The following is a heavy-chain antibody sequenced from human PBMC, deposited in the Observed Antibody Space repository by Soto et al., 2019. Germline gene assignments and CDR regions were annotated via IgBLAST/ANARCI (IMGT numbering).Heavy chain of an antibody. CDR3: ARPDYYGSGSTRRLYYYYGMDV. CDR2: INPSGGST. V-gene: IGHV1-46*01. D-gene: IGHD3-10*01. CDR1: GYTFTSYY. Sequence: VASVKVSCKASGYTFTSYYMHGVRQAPGQGLEWMGIINPSGGSTSYAQKFQGRVTMTRDTSTSTVYMELSSLRSEDTAVYYCARPDYYGSGSTRRLYYYYGMDVWGQGTTVTVSS. J-gene: IGHJ6*02.